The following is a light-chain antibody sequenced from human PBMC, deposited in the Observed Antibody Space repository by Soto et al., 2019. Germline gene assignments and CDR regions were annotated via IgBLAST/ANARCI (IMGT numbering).Light chain of an antibody. Sequence: EIVLTQSPGTLSLSPGERATLSCRASQSVSSNYLAWYQQKPGQPPRLLISDASNRATGIPDRFSGSGSGTDFTLTISGLEPEDFAVYYCQHYGRSPPSWTFGQGIKVEIK. CDR3: QHYGRSPPSWT. V-gene: IGKV3-20*01. J-gene: IGKJ1*01. CDR2: DAS. CDR1: QSVSSNY.